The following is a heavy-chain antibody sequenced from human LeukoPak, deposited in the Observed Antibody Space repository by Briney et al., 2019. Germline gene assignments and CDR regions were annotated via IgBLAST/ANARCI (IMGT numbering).Heavy chain of an antibody. CDR3: ARVVLRYFDWLLPNSYYYYMDV. D-gene: IGHD3-9*01. CDR2: ISAYNGNT. CDR1: GYTFTSYG. Sequence: EASVKVSCKASGYTFTSYGISWVRQAPGQGLEWMGWISAYNGNTNYAQKLQGRVTMTTDTSTSTAYMELRSLRSDDTAVYYCARVVLRYFDWLLPNSYYYYMDVWGEGTTVTVSS. V-gene: IGHV1-18*01. J-gene: IGHJ6*03.